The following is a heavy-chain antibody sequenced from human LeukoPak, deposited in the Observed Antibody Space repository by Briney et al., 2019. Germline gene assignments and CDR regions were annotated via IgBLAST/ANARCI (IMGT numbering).Heavy chain of an antibody. CDR1: GGTFSSYA. CDR3: RSVPPREFLSRYYHY. J-gene: IGHJ4*02. Sequence: SVKVSCKASGGTFSSYAISWVRQAPGQGLEWMGGIITIFGTANYAQKFQGRVTITTDESTSTAYMNLSSLKSEAPAEISCRSVPPREFLSRYYHYWGQGTLVTVSS. V-gene: IGHV1-69*05. D-gene: IGHD3-3*01. CDR2: IITIFGTA.